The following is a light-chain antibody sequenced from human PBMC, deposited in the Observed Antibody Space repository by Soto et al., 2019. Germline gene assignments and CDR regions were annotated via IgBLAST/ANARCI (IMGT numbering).Light chain of an antibody. CDR2: AAS. J-gene: IGKJ4*01. CDR3: QQVKSFLPLT. Sequence: IQLTQSPSSLSASVGDSVTITCRASQDISSHLAWYQQKPGKAPKVLIYAASTLESGIPSRFSGSGSGTDFNLTISSLQAEDFATYYCQQVKSFLPLTFGGGTKVDIK. CDR1: QDISSH. V-gene: IGKV1-9*01.